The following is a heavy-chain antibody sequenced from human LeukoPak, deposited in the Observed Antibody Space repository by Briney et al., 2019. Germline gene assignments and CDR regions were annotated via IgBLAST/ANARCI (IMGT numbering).Heavy chain of an antibody. V-gene: IGHV4-59*01. CDR2: VYYDGRT. CDR3: ARSGGNAPYSFISLDF. CDR1: DGSINSYF. J-gene: IGHJ4*02. Sequence: SETLSLWCTVSDGSINSYFWTWIRQPPGKGLEWIGYVYYDGRTNYNPSLKSRVTISLETSKKHFSLKLTSLTPADTAVYYCARSGGNAPYSFISLDFWGQGTLVTVSS. D-gene: IGHD4-23*01.